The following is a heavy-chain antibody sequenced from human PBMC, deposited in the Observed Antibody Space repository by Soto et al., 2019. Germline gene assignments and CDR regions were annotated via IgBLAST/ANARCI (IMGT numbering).Heavy chain of an antibody. J-gene: IGHJ5*02. CDR1: GCSVSSGSYY. V-gene: IGHV4-61*01. CDR2: IYYSGST. D-gene: IGHD3-9*01. Sequence: SETLSLTCTVSGCSVSSGSYYWSWIRQPPGKGLEWIGYIYYSGSTNYNPSLKSRVTISVDTSKNQFSLKLSSVTAADTAVYYCARIDFDPYNWFDPWGQGTLVTVS. CDR3: ARIDFDPYNWFDP.